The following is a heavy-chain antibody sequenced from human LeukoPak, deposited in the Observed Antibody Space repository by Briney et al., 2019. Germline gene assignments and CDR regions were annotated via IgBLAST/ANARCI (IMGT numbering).Heavy chain of an antibody. J-gene: IGHJ4*02. CDR3: ARGGIDSGPLGYCSGGSCYFDY. CDR2: ITPIFGTA. Sequence: SVKVSCKASGGTFSSYAISWVRQAPGQGLEWMGGITPIFGTANYAQKFQGRVTITTDESTSTAYMELSSLRSEDTAVYYCARGGIDSGPLGYCSGGSCYFDYWGQGTLVTVSS. CDR1: GGTFSSYA. D-gene: IGHD2-15*01. V-gene: IGHV1-69*05.